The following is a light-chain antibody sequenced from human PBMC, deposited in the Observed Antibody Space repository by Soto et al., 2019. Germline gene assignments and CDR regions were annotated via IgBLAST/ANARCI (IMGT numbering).Light chain of an antibody. V-gene: IGKV3-20*01. CDR1: QSLNSAY. Sequence: DILLTQSPGTLSVSPGERATLSCRASQSLNSAYLAWYQQKPGQSPRLLMFAASSRATDIPDRFSGSASGTEFTLTISRLEPEDFAVYYCQQFGSSPFTFGQGTKLEIK. CDR2: AAS. CDR3: QQFGSSPFT. J-gene: IGKJ2*01.